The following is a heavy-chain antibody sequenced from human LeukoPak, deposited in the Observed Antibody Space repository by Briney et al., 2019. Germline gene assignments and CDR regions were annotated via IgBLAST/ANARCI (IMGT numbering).Heavy chain of an antibody. D-gene: IGHD3-10*01. V-gene: IGHV3-49*04. CDR1: GFTFSDYA. CDR3: SKWVRFGEFYDY. J-gene: IGHJ4*02. CDR2: IRSKAYGGTT. Sequence: GGSLRLSCTASGFTFSDYAMSWVRQAPGKGLEWVGFIRSKAYGGTTEYAASVKGRFTISRDDSKSIAYLQMNSLKTEDTAVYYCSKWVRFGEFYDYWGQGTLVTVSS.